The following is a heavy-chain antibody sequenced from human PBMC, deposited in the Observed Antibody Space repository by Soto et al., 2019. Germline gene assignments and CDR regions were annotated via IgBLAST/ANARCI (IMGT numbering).Heavy chain of an antibody. CDR3: ARGLNSSSGAFDI. CDR1: GGSFSGYY. V-gene: IGHV4-34*01. J-gene: IGHJ3*02. Sequence: SETLSLTCAVYGGSFSGYYWSWIRQPPGKGLEWIGEINHSGSTNYNPSLKSRVTISVDTSKNQFSLKLSSVTAADTAVYHCARGLNSSSGAFDIWGQGTMVTVSS. CDR2: INHSGST. D-gene: IGHD6-6*01.